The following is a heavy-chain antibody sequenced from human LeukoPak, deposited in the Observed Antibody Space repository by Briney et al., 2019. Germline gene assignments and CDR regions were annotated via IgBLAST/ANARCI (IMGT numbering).Heavy chain of an antibody. Sequence: PGGSLRLSCAASGFTFSSYAMSWVRPAPGEGLGWVSAISGSGGTTYYADSVKSRFTISRDNSKDTLYLQMNSLRAEDTDVYYCGKDRVIAATGRFSGLFDSWGQGTLVTVSS. CDR3: GKDRVIAATGRFSGLFDS. CDR1: GFTFSSYA. V-gene: IGHV3-23*01. D-gene: IGHD6-13*01. CDR2: ISGSGGTT. J-gene: IGHJ4*02.